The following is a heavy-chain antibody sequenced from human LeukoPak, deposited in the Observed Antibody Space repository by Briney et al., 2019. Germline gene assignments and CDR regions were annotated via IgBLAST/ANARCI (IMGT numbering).Heavy chain of an antibody. J-gene: IGHJ4*02. V-gene: IGHV4-39*01. CDR2: IYYSGST. Sequence: SETLSLTCTVSGGSISSSSYYWGWIRQPPGRGLEWIGSIYYSGSTYYNPSLKSRVTISVDTSKNQSSLKLSSVTAADTAVYYCALIVAAARKVFDYWGQGTLVTVSS. CDR3: ALIVAAARKVFDY. CDR1: GGSISSSSYY. D-gene: IGHD6-13*01.